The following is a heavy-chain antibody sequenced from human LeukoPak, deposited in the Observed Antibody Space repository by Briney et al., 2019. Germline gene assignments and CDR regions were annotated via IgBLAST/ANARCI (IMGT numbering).Heavy chain of an antibody. CDR1: GGSFSGYY. CDR2: INHSGST. Sequence: ASETLSLTCAVYGGSFSGYYWSWIRQPPGKGLEWIGEINHSGSTNYNPSLKSRVTISVDTSKNQFSLKLSSVTAADTAVYYCARALWTGRYCSGGSCYSFRSVISPDPWGQGTLVTVSS. D-gene: IGHD2-15*01. V-gene: IGHV4-34*01. CDR3: ARALWTGRYCSGGSCYSFRSVISPDP. J-gene: IGHJ5*02.